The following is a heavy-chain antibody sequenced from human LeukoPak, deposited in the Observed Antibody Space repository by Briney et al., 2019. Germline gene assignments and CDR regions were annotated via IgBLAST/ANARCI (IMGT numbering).Heavy chain of an antibody. CDR2: IYYSGST. D-gene: IGHD5-18*01. Sequence: PSETLSLTCTVSGGSISSSSYYWGWIRQPPGKGLEWIGSIYYSGSTYYNPSLKSRVTISVDTSKNQFSLKLSSVTAADTAVYYCARDSPYSSGGDFDYWGQGTLVTVSS. V-gene: IGHV4-39*07. CDR1: GGSISSSSYY. J-gene: IGHJ4*02. CDR3: ARDSPYSSGGDFDY.